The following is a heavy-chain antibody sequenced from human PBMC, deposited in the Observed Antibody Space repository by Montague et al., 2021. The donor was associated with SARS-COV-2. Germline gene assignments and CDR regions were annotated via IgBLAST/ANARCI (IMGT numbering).Heavy chain of an antibody. CDR1: GGSISSGSYY. Sequence: TLSLTCTVSGGSISSGSYYWCWLRQPAGKGLEWIGRNHTSGSNYYQSLIKRRVILLVDTSKNQSALKLSFATAADTAVYYCARDRPPVATTLYYYYYGMDDWGQGTTVTVSS. J-gene: IGHJ6*02. CDR2: NHTSGSN. CDR3: ARDRPPVATTLYYYYYGMDD. V-gene: IGHV4-61*02. D-gene: IGHD5-12*01.